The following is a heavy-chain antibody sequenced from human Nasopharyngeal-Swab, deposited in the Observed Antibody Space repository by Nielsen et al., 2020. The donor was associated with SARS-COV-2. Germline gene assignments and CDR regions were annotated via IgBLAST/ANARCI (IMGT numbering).Heavy chain of an antibody. J-gene: IGHJ4*02. CDR3: ARAVGQQWLVRRNYFDY. Sequence: ASVKVSCKASGYTFTSYGISWVRQAPGQGLEWMGWISAYNGNTNYAQKLQGRVTMTTDTSTSTAYMELRSLRSDDTAVYYCARAVGQQWLVRRNYFDYWSQGTLVTVSS. V-gene: IGHV1-18*01. CDR2: ISAYNGNT. CDR1: GYTFTSYG. D-gene: IGHD6-19*01.